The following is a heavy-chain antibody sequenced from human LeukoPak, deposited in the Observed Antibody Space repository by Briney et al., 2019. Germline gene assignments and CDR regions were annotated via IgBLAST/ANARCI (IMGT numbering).Heavy chain of an antibody. Sequence: SVKVSCKASGGTFSSYAISWVRQAPGQGLEWMGGIIPIFGTANYAQKFQGRVTITADESTSTAYMELSSLRSEDTAVYYCARAGFRYCSSTSCYTSFDYWGQGTLATVSS. CDR2: IIPIFGTA. CDR1: GGTFSSYA. V-gene: IGHV1-69*13. D-gene: IGHD2-2*02. J-gene: IGHJ4*02. CDR3: ARAGFRYCSSTSCYTSFDY.